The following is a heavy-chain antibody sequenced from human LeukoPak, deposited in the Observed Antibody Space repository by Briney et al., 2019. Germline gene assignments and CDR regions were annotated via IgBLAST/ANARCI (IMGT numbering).Heavy chain of an antibody. CDR3: ARSRDASDTYFDY. CDR2: ISSSGSYT. CDR1: GFTFSDYY. V-gene: IGHV3-11*03. J-gene: IGHJ4*02. D-gene: IGHD3-16*01. Sequence: GGSLRLSCAASGFTFSDYYMSWIRQAPGKGLEWVSYISSSGSYTYYADSVKGRFTISRDNAMNSLYLQMNSLRAEDTAVYYCARSRDASDTYFDYWGQGTLVTVSS.